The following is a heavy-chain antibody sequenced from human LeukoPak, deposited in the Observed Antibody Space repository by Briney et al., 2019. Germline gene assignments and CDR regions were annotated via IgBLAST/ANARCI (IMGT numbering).Heavy chain of an antibody. J-gene: IGHJ4*02. Sequence: GGSLRLSCAASGFTFSNYVMSWVRQAPGKGLEWVSGISGNGGRTYYVDSVKGRFTISRDNAKNTLYLQMDSLRVEDTAVYYCITVFKGTSLPDYWGRGTLVTVSS. CDR1: GFTFSNYV. CDR2: ISGNGGRT. CDR3: ITVFKGTSLPDY. V-gene: IGHV3-23*01. D-gene: IGHD1-14*01.